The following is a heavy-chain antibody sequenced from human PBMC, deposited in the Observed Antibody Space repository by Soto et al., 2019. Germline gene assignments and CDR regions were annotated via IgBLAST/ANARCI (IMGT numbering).Heavy chain of an antibody. CDR3: AKDHEFSGSWLSRHNWFDP. V-gene: IGHV3-23*01. Sequence: EVQLLESGGGLVQPVGSLRLSCAASGFTFSSSAMSWVRQAPGKGLEWVSAISGSGGSTYYADSVKGRFTISRDNSKTTLYLQMNTRRAADTAVYYCAKDHEFSGSWLSRHNWFDPWGQVTLVTVS. J-gene: IGHJ5*02. CDR1: GFTFSSSA. CDR2: ISGSGGST. D-gene: IGHD6-13*01.